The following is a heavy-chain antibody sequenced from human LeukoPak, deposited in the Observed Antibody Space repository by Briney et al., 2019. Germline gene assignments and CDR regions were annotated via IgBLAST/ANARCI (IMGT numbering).Heavy chain of an antibody. D-gene: IGHD3-3*02. CDR3: ARELIRHLSWFDP. V-gene: IGHV3-48*03. CDR2: ISSSGSTI. Sequence: SGGSLRLSCAASGFTFSSYEMNWVRQAPGKGLEWVSYISSSGSTIYYADSVKGRFTISGDNAKNSLYLQMNSLRAEDTAVYYCARELIRHLSWFDPWGQGTLVTVSS. J-gene: IGHJ5*02. CDR1: GFTFSSYE.